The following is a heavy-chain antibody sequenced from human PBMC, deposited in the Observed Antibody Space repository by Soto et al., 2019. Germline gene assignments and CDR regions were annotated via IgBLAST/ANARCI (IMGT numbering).Heavy chain of an antibody. V-gene: IGHV1-69*02. Sequence: QVQLVQSGAEVKKPGSSVKVSCKASGGTFSSYTISWVRQAPGQGLEWMGRIIPILGIANYAQKFQGRVTITADKSTSTAYMELSSLRSEDTAVYYCAITYYYDSSGYGYYGMDVWGQGTTVTVSS. D-gene: IGHD3-22*01. CDR1: GGTFSSYT. CDR3: AITYYYDSSGYGYYGMDV. J-gene: IGHJ6*02. CDR2: IIPILGIA.